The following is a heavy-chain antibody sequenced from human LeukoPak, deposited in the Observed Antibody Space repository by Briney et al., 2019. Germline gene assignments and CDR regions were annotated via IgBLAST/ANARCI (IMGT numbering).Heavy chain of an antibody. Sequence: GGSLRLSCAAPGFTFSSYSMNWVRQAPGKGLEWVSSISSSSSYIYYADSVKGRSTNSRDNAKNSLYLQMNSLRAEDTAVYYCARDRVLRYFDWLPDDAFDIWGQGTMVTVSS. CDR2: ISSSSSYI. CDR3: ARDRVLRYFDWLPDDAFDI. V-gene: IGHV3-21*01. D-gene: IGHD3-9*01. CDR1: GFTFSSYS. J-gene: IGHJ3*02.